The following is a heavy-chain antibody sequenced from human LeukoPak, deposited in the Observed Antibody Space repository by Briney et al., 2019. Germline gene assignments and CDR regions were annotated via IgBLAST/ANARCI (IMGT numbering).Heavy chain of an antibody. D-gene: IGHD3-22*01. CDR2: IYYSGST. CDR3: ARHGSYYDSSGYYPFED. J-gene: IGHJ4*02. CDR1: GGSISSNNYY. V-gene: IGHV4-39*01. Sequence: PSEILSLTCTVSGGSISSNNYYWGWIRQPPGKGLERIGSIYYSGSTYYNPSLKSRVTIFVDTSKNQFSLKLSSVTAADTAVYYCARHGSYYDSSGYYPFEDWGQGTLVTVSS.